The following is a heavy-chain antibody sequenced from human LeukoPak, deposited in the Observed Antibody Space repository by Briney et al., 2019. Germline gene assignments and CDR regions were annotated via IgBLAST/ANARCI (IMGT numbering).Heavy chain of an antibody. CDR3: ARNGYSSGWLYWYFDL. D-gene: IGHD6-19*01. CDR2: IYYSGST. J-gene: IGHJ2*01. CDR1: GGSISSSSYY. Sequence: SETLSLTCTVSGGSISSSSYYWGGIRQPPGKGLEWIGSIYYSGSTYYNPSLKSRVTISVDTSKNQFSLKLSSVTAADTAVYYCARNGYSSGWLYWYFDLWGRGTLVTVSS. V-gene: IGHV4-39*01.